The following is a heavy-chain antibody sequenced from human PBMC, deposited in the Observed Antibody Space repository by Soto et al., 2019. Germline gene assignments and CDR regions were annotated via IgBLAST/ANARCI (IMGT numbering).Heavy chain of an antibody. CDR3: AREENCSDGICYSEYFRR. CDR2: VNPSGGST. J-gene: IGHJ1*01. Sequence: ASVKVSCKASGYIFTAYSMHWVRQAPGQGLEWMGVVNPSGGSTNYAQKFQGRITMTRDTSTSTVYMDLSSLTSEDTAVYYCAREENCSDGICYSEYFRRWGQGTLVTVSS. CDR1: GYIFTAYS. V-gene: IGHV1-46*01. D-gene: IGHD2-15*01.